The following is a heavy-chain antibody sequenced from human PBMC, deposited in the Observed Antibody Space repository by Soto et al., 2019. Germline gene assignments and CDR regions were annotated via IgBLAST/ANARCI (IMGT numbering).Heavy chain of an antibody. J-gene: IGHJ3*02. V-gene: IGHV4-30-4*01. CDR2: IYYRGST. CDR3: ARVTPITGNTYGPDAFDI. CDR1: SGSISSGDYY. Sequence: KASETLSLTCTVSSGSISSGDYYWSWIRQPPGKGLEWIGNIYYRGSTYYMPSLKNRVTISDDTSQNQFSLQLKSVTAADTAVYYCARVTPITGNTYGPDAFDIWGQGTLVTVSS. D-gene: IGHD5-18*01.